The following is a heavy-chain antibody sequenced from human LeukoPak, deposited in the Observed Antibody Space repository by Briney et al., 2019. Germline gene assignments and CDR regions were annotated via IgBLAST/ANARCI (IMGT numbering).Heavy chain of an antibody. Sequence: SSETLSLTCGVYGESFNDYHWTWIRQSPEKGLEWIGEINHSGSANYNPSLKSRVTISVDTSKKQFSLKLSFATDADTAIYYCARVPGYCASTSCYEPLQSPLFDYWGQGTLVTVSS. V-gene: IGHV4-34*01. CDR3: ARVPGYCASTSCYEPLQSPLFDY. D-gene: IGHD2-2*01. CDR2: INHSGSA. CDR1: GESFNDYH. J-gene: IGHJ4*02.